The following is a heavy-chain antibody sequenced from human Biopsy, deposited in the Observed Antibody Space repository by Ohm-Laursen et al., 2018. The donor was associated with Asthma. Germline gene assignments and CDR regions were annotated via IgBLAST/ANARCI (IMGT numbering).Heavy chain of an antibody. Sequence: GESLKISCKASGYTFSDSWIGWVRQMSGKGLEWMGIIFAANSETKYSPSFQGQVTISVVMSISTAFLQWSSLKASDTAMYYCARFIDGTFFVDYWGQGTLVTVSS. CDR3: ARFIDGTFFVDY. J-gene: IGHJ4*02. V-gene: IGHV5-51*03. CDR2: IFAANSET. D-gene: IGHD1-7*01. CDR1: GYTFSDSW.